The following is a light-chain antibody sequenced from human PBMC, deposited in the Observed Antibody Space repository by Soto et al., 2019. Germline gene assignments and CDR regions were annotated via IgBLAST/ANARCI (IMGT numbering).Light chain of an antibody. CDR3: QQYDSSLLT. Sequence: EIMLTQSPGTLSLSPGERATLSCRASQSVSSNYLAWYQQKPGQAPRLLIYGASSRATGIPDRFSGSGSGTDFTLTISRLEPEDFAVYYCQQYDSSLLTFGGGTKVEIK. V-gene: IGKV3-20*01. J-gene: IGKJ4*01. CDR1: QSVSSNY. CDR2: GAS.